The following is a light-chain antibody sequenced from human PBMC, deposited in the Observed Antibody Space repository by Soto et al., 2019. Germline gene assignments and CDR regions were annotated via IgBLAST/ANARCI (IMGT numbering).Light chain of an antibody. CDR3: QQSYSSWK. Sequence: DIQMTHSLSSLSASVGDRFTITFRASQSIGNHLNWYRQKPGKPPDLLIYAASSLHSGVPSRFSGSGSGTDFTLTISSLQPEDFATFYCQQSYSSWKCGQGTKVDIK. CDR2: AAS. V-gene: IGKV1-39*01. CDR1: QSIGNH. J-gene: IGKJ1*01.